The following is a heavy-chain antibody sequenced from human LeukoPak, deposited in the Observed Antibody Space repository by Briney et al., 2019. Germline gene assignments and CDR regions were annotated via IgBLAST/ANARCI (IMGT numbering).Heavy chain of an antibody. J-gene: IGHJ3*02. CDR2: INNSGEYT. CDR3: AKFLVATSVTDDALDI. CDR1: GFTSSNYA. Sequence: PGGSLRLSCAASGFTSSNYAMSWVRQAPGKGLEWVSVINNSGEYTNYADSVRGRFTLSTDNTKNTMYLQMSSLRAEDTAIYYCAKFLVATSVTDDALDIWGQGTMVTV. D-gene: IGHD5-12*01. V-gene: IGHV3-23*01.